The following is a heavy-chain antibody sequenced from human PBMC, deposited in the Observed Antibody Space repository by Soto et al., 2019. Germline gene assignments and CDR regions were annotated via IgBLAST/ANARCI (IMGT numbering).Heavy chain of an antibody. D-gene: IGHD1-26*01. CDR2: IIPIFGTA. Sequence: QVQLVQSGAEVKKPGSSVKVSCKASGGTFSSYAISWVRQAPGQGLEWMGGIIPIFGTANYAQKFQGRVTITADESTSTAYMELSSLRSEDTAVYYCATMSIVGARKSRRNYYYYGMDVWGQGTTVTVSS. V-gene: IGHV1-69*12. CDR3: ATMSIVGARKSRRNYYYYGMDV. CDR1: GGTFSSYA. J-gene: IGHJ6*02.